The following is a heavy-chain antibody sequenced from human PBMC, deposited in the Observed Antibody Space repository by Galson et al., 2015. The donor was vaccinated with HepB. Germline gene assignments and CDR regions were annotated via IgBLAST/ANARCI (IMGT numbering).Heavy chain of an antibody. J-gene: IGHJ5*01. Sequence: SLRLSCAASGFTVSTYAMSWVRQAPGKGLEWVSGISGSGDTKYGDSVKGRFTISRDNSKNTLKLQLDSLRADDTAVYYCATGTYRWFDFWGQGTLVTVSS. D-gene: IGHD1-26*01. CDR1: GFTVSTYA. CDR2: ISGSGDT. CDR3: ATGTYRWFDF. V-gene: IGHV3-23*01.